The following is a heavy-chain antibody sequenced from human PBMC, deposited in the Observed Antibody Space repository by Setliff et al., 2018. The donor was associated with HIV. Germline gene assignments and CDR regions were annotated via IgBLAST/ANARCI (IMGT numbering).Heavy chain of an antibody. CDR3: ARDEGVVAATETYYYNGLDV. Sequence: PSETLSLTCTVSSDSLSSDYYYWTWIRQHPEKGLEWIGYIYYSGSTLYNPSLRSRLSMSVDTSKNQFSLTLNSVTAADTAVYYCARDEGVVAATETYYYNGLDVWGQGTTVTVSS. J-gene: IGHJ6*02. CDR2: IYYSGST. V-gene: IGHV4-31*03. D-gene: IGHD2-15*01. CDR1: SDSLSSDYYY.